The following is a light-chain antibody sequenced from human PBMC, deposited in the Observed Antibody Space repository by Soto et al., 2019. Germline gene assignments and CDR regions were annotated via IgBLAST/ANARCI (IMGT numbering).Light chain of an antibody. CDR1: QSVSSY. J-gene: IGKJ2*01. CDR2: DAS. V-gene: IGKV3-11*01. CDR3: QQRYSWPRA. Sequence: EIVLTQSPATLSLSPGERATLSCRASQSVSSYLAWYQQRPGQAPRLLIYDASDRAPGIPARFSGSGSGTDFTLTISSLEPEDSAVYYCQQRYSWPRAFGQGTKLEIK.